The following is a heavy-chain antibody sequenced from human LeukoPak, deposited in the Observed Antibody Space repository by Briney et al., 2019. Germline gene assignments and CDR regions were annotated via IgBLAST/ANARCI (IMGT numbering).Heavy chain of an antibody. J-gene: IGHJ4*02. D-gene: IGHD1-14*01. CDR1: GFTFSSYA. CDR2: ISYDGSNK. Sequence: PGGSLRLSCAASGFTFSSYAMHWVRQAPGKGLEWVAVISYDGSNKYYADSVKGRFTISRDNSKNTLYLQMNSLRAEDTAVYYCATDVIAPGFDYWGQGALVTVSS. CDR3: ATDVIAPGFDY. V-gene: IGHV3-30-3*01.